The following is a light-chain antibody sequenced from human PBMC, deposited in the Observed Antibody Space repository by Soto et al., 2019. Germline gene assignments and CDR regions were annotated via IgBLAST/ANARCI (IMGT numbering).Light chain of an antibody. CDR3: QQYGNSRT. CDR2: GAF. CDR1: QSFSNNY. Sequence: EIVLTQSPGTLSFSPGERATLSCRASQSFSNNYLAWYQQRPRQAPRLLIYGAFSRANGIPDRFSGSGSGTDFTLTISRMGPEDFEVYYCQQYGNSRTFGQGTKVEIK. V-gene: IGKV3-20*01. J-gene: IGKJ1*01.